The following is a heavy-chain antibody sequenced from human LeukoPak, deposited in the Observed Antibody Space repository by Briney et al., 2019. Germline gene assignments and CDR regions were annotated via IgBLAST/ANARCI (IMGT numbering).Heavy chain of an antibody. CDR1: GYTFTGYY. J-gene: IGHJ4*02. V-gene: IGHV1-2*02. CDR3: ARDLSYNWPQDY. D-gene: IGHD1-20*01. CDR2: INPNSGGT. Sequence: ASVKVSCKASGYTFTGYYMHWVRQAPGQGLEWMGWINPNSGGTNYAQKFQGRVTMTRDTSISTAYMELSRLRSDDTAVYYCARDLSYNWPQDYWGQGTLVTVSS.